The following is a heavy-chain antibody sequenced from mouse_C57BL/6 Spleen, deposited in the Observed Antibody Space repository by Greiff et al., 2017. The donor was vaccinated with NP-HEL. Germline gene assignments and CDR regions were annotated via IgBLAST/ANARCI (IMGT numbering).Heavy chain of an antibody. CDR3: VRDLAGYFDY. J-gene: IGHJ2*01. D-gene: IGHD3-3*01. Sequence: EVKLQESGGGLVQPKGSLKLSCAASGFSFNTYAMNWVRQAPGQGLEWVARIRSKSNNYATYYADSVKDRFTISRDDSESMLYLQMNNLKTEDTAMYYCVRDLAGYFDYWGQGTTLTVSS. CDR1: GFSFNTYA. V-gene: IGHV10-1*01. CDR2: IRSKSNNYAT.